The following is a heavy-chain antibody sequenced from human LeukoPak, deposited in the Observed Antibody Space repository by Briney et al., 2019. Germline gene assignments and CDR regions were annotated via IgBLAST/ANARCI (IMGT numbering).Heavy chain of an antibody. CDR3: AKEGGVIQLWFDY. D-gene: IGHD5-18*01. Sequence: PGGSLRLSCAASGFTFSSYGMHWVRQAPGKGLEWVAFIRYDGSNKYYADSVKGRFTISRDNSKNTLYLQMNSLRAEDTAVYYCAKEGGVIQLWFDYWGQGTLVTVSS. V-gene: IGHV3-30*02. CDR2: IRYDGSNK. CDR1: GFTFSSYG. J-gene: IGHJ4*02.